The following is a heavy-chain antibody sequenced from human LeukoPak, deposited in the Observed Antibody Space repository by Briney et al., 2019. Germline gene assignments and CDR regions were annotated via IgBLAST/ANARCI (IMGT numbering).Heavy chain of an antibody. D-gene: IGHD3-10*01. Sequence: GGSLRLSCVVSGFTFSWDWMSWVRQAPGKGLEWVANIKLDGSDQNYVDSVKGRFTISRDNAKNSLNLQMNSLRGEDTAVYYCARECGSGRCDYGMDVWGKGTTVTVSS. V-gene: IGHV3-7*03. CDR2: IKLDGSDQ. CDR3: ARECGSGRCDYGMDV. J-gene: IGHJ6*04. CDR1: GFTFSWDW.